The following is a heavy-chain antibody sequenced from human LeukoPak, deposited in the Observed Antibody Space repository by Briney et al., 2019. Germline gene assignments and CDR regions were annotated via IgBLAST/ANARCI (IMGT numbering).Heavy chain of an antibody. J-gene: IGHJ5*02. CDR1: GYTFTSYG. CDR2: ISAYNGNT. V-gene: IGHV1-18*01. Sequence: GASVKVSFKASGYTFTSYGISWVRQAPGQGLEWMGWISAYNGNTNYAQKLQGRVTMTTDTSTSTAYMELRSLRSDDTAVYYCARVSSSSLDNWFDPWGQGTLVTVSS. D-gene: IGHD6-13*01. CDR3: ARVSSSSLDNWFDP.